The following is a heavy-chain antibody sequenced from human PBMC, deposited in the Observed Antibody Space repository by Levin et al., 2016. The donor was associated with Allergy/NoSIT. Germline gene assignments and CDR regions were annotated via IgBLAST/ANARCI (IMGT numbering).Heavy chain of an antibody. D-gene: IGHD6-19*01. CDR3: AKGDRTSGWTS. J-gene: IGHJ4*02. V-gene: IGHV3-23*01. CDR2: IGGGGVDP. CDR1: GGSLGGAF. Sequence: ETLSLTCGVSGGSLGGAFWSWVRQAPGKGLEWVSAIGGGGVDPYYADSVKGRFTISRDNSKNTLFLQMNSLRADDTALYYCAKGDRTSGWTSWGQGTLVTVSS.